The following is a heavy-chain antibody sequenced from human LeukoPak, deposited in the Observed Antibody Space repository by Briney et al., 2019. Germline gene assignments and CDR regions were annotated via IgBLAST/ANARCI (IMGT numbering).Heavy chain of an antibody. CDR3: AKDFYESSGYSFDY. D-gene: IGHD3-22*01. CDR1: GFIFSSFA. J-gene: IGHJ4*01. Sequence: GGSLRLSCTASGFIFSSFAMNWVRQAPGKGLEWVSGISASGGNTNYADSVKGWFTISRDNSQNTLYLQMDSLRAEDTAIYYCAKDFYESSGYSFDYWGHGTLVAVPS. V-gene: IGHV3-23*01. CDR2: ISASGGNT.